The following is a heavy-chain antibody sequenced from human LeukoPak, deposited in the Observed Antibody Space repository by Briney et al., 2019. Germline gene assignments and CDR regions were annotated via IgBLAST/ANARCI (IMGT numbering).Heavy chain of an antibody. CDR1: GYTFTGYD. CDR2: IIPIFGAA. J-gene: IGHJ4*02. V-gene: IGHV1-69*13. D-gene: IGHD3-22*01. Sequence: ASVKVSCKASGYTFTGYDINWVRQAPGQGLEWMGGIIPIFGAANYAQKFQGRVTITADESTSTVYMDLNSLKSEDTAVYYCARGWDYDSGGRPTAYVYWGQGTLVTVSS. CDR3: ARGWDYDSGGRPTAYVY.